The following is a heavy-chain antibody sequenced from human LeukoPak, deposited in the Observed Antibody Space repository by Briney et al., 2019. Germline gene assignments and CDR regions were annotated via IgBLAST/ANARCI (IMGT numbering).Heavy chain of an antibody. CDR3: ARDNELSM. CDR1: GFTFSSYA. CDR2: ISYDGSNK. J-gene: IGHJ4*02. D-gene: IGHD1-1*01. Sequence: GRSLRLSCAASGFTFSSYAIHWVRQAPGKGLEWVAVISYDGSNKYYADSVKGRFTISRDNSKNTLYLQMNSLRAEDTAVYYCARDNELSMWGQGTLVTVSS. V-gene: IGHV3-30*04.